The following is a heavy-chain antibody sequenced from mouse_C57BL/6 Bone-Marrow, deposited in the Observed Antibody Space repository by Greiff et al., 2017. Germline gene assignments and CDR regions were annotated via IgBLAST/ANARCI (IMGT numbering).Heavy chain of an antibody. V-gene: IGHV5-6*01. CDR3: ARPRYDGFAY. D-gene: IGHD2-12*01. CDR2: ISSGGSYT. J-gene: IGHJ3*01. Sequence: EVKLMESGGDLVKPGGSLKLSCAASGFTFSSYGMSWVRQTPDKRLEWVATISSGGSYTYYPDSVKGRFTISRDNAKNTLYLQMSSLKSEDTAMYYCARPRYDGFAYWGQGTLVTVSA. CDR1: GFTFSSYG.